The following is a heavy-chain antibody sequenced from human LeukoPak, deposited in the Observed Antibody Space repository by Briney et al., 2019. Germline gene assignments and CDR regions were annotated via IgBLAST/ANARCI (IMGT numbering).Heavy chain of an antibody. CDR1: GFTFSSYS. CDR3: ASGPMIVVVMQCYFDY. CDR2: ISGSGGST. Sequence: GGSLRLSCAASGFTFSSYSMSWVRQAPGKGLEWVSAISGSGGSTYYADSVKGRFTISRDNSKNTLYLQMNSLRAEDTAVYYCASGPMIVVVMQCYFDYWGQGTLVTVSS. V-gene: IGHV3-23*01. J-gene: IGHJ4*02. D-gene: IGHD3-22*01.